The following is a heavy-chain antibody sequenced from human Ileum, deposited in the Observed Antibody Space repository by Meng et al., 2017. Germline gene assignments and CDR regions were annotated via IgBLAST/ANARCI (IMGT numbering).Heavy chain of an antibody. J-gene: IGHJ4*02. D-gene: IGHD3-10*01. CDR3: ASYNGSGSYHK. CDR2: IWYDGTK. Sequence: GGSLKISCAASGFTFSSFGMHWVRQAPGKGLEWVAVIWYDGTKSYADSVKGRFTISRDNSKNTLYLQMNSLRAEDTAVYYCASYNGSGSYHKWGQGTLVTVSS. CDR1: GFTFSSFG. V-gene: IGHV3-33*01.